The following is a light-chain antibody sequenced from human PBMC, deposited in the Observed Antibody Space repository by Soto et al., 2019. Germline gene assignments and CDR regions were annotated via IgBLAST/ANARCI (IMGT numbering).Light chain of an antibody. V-gene: IGLV2-23*02. CDR3: CSYAGSSPYV. J-gene: IGLJ1*01. CDR1: SSDVGSYNL. CDR2: EVS. Sequence: QSALTQPASVSGSPGQSITISCTGTSSDVGSYNLVSWYQQHPGKAPKLMIYEVSKRPSGVSNRFSGSKSGNTASLTISGLQADDEADYYCCSYAGSSPYVFGTGTKVTVL.